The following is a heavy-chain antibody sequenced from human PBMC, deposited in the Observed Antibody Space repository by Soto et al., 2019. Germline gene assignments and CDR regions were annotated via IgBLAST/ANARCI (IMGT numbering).Heavy chain of an antibody. J-gene: IGHJ6*02. CDR2: IIPIFGTA. V-gene: IGHV1-69*13. CDR1: GGTFSSYA. Sequence: SVKVSCKASGGTFSSYAISWVRQAPGQGLEWMGGIIPIFGTANYAQKFQGRVTITADESTSTAYMELSSLRSEDTAVYYCARDILTGYYQPVTYYYYGMDVWGQGTTVTVSS. D-gene: IGHD3-9*01. CDR3: ARDILTGYYQPVTYYYYGMDV.